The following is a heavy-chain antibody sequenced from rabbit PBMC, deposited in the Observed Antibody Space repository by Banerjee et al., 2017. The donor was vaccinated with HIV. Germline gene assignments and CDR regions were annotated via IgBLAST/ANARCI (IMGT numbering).Heavy chain of an antibody. J-gene: IGHJ4*01. D-gene: IGHD1-1*01. CDR1: GFSFSGGYW. V-gene: IGHV1S45*01. Sequence: QEQLEESGGGLVKPGASLTLTCKASGFSFSGGYWICWVRQAPGKGLEWIACTHGSAGYTRYASWAKGRFTISRSSSTTVTLQMTSLTAADTATYFCARDYSSSHYFNLWGPGTLVTVS. CDR2: THGSAGYT. CDR3: ARDYSSSHYFNL.